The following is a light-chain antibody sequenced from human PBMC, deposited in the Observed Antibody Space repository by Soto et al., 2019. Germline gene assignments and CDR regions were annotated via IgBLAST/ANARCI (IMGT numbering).Light chain of an antibody. V-gene: IGLV1-40*01. J-gene: IGLJ1*01. CDR3: QSYDRSLSGYV. Sequence: QSVLTQPPSVSEAPGQRVTISCTGSSSNIGAGYEAHWYQQVPGTAPKLLIYENNNRPSGVPDRFSGSKSGTSASLAITGLQAEYEAEYYCQSYDRSLSGYVFGTGTKLTVL. CDR2: ENN. CDR1: SSNIGAGYE.